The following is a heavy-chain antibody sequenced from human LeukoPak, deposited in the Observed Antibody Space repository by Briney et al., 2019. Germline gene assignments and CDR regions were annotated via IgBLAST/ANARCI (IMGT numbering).Heavy chain of an antibody. J-gene: IGHJ4*02. Sequence: SETLSLTCTVSGGSISSSSYYWGWIRQPPGKGLEWIGSVYYSGSTYYNPSLKSRVSISVDTSKNQFSLKLNSVTAADTAVYYCARLYDYVWGNYRHKGYYFDYWGQGTLVTVSS. CDR2: VYYSGST. D-gene: IGHD3-16*02. CDR1: GGSISSSSYY. V-gene: IGHV4-39*01. CDR3: ARLYDYVWGNYRHKGYYFDY.